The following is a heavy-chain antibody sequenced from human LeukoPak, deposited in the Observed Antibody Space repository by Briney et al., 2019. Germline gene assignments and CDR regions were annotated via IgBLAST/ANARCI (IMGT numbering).Heavy chain of an antibody. D-gene: IGHD3-10*01. Sequence: GGSLRLSCAASGFTFDDYAMHWVRQAPGKGLEWVSAISGSGGSTYYADSVKGRFTISRDNAKNSLFLQMDSLRAEDTAVYYCAGEGSYKDDFDLWGQGTMVTVSS. CDR1: GFTFDDYA. V-gene: IGHV3-23*01. CDR3: AGEGSYKDDFDL. CDR2: ISGSGGST. J-gene: IGHJ3*01.